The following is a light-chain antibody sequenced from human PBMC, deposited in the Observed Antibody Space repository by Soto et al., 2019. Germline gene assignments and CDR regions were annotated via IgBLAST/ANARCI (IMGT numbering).Light chain of an antibody. Sequence: EIVMTQSPATLSVSPGERATLSCRASQSVSTNLAWYRHKPGQAPRLLIYGASTRETGIPARFSGSGSGTEFNLTINSLQSQDFAVYYCQQYKNGPHFTFGPGTTVDIK. CDR3: QQYKNGPHFT. CDR2: GAS. V-gene: IGKV3-15*01. CDR1: QSVSTN. J-gene: IGKJ3*01.